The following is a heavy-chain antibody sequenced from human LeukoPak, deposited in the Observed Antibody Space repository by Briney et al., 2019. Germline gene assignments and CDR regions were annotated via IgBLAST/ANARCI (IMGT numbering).Heavy chain of an antibody. CDR3: ARRIAAEYDY. CDR1: GFTFSSNY. Sequence: GGSLSLSCAASGFTFSSNYMSWVGRAPGKGLEWVSVIYSGGSTYYADSVKGRFTISRDNSKNTLYLQMNSLRAEDTAVYYCARRIAAEYDYWGQGTLVTVSS. J-gene: IGHJ4*02. CDR2: IYSGGST. D-gene: IGHD6-13*01. V-gene: IGHV3-66*02.